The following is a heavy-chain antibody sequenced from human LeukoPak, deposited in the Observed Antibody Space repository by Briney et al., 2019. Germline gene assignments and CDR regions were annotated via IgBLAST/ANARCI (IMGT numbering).Heavy chain of an antibody. CDR1: GFIFSSDD. Sequence: GGSLRLSCAASGFIFSSDDMHWVRQAPGKGLEWVAVIWYDGSNKYYADSVKGRFTISRDNSKNTLYLQMNSLRAEDTAVYYCARDGFSSSSLNGHYYYYYGMDVWGQGTTVTVSS. CDR2: IWYDGSNK. D-gene: IGHD6-6*01. CDR3: ARDGFSSSSLNGHYYYYYGMDV. J-gene: IGHJ6*02. V-gene: IGHV3-33*01.